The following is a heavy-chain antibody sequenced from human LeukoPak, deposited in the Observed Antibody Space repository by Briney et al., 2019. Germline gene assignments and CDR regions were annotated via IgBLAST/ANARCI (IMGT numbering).Heavy chain of an antibody. Sequence: SGPALVKPTQTLILTCTFSGFSLSTKEVCVTWIRQPPGKPRKWLEFIGWDDDKYYSTSLKARLTVSKDTSKNQVVLTMTNMDPVDTATYYCVRMGGYSYGAYYFDYWGQGALVTVSS. CDR1: GFSLSTKEVC. CDR3: VRMGGYSYGAYYFDY. V-gene: IGHV2-70*13. CDR2: IGWDDDK. D-gene: IGHD5-18*01. J-gene: IGHJ4*02.